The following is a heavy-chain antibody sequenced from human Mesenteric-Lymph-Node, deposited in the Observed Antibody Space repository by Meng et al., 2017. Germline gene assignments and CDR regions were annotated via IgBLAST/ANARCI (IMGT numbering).Heavy chain of an antibody. D-gene: IGHD6-19*01. CDR1: GGSISTSGYY. CDR2: IGHSGTT. Sequence: QLQESGPGRVKPSEALSLTCSVSGGSISTSGYYWGWIRHPPGKGLEWIGSIGHSGTTYYTPSLRRRVTVSIDTSKNQFSLEVTSVTAADTAVYYCVRSSGWVRTGFDPWGQGTLVTVSS. CDR3: VRSSGWVRTGFDP. J-gene: IGHJ5*02. V-gene: IGHV4-39*01.